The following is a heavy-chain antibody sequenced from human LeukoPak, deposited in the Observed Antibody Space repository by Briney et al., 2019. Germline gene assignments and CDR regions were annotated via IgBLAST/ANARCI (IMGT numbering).Heavy chain of an antibody. Sequence: SETLSLTCTVSGGSISSYYWSWIRQPPGKGPEWIGYIYYSGSTNYNPSLKSRVTISVDTSKNQFSLKLSSVTAADTAVYYCARDGYSGYDSPYYYYYGMDVWGQGTTVTVSS. J-gene: IGHJ6*02. CDR3: ARDGYSGYDSPYYYYYGMDV. CDR1: GGSISSYY. CDR2: IYYSGST. D-gene: IGHD5-12*01. V-gene: IGHV4-59*12.